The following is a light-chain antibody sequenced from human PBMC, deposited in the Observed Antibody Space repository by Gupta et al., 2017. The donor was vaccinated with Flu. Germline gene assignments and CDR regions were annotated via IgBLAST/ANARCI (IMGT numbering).Light chain of an antibody. Sequence: TLSMSPGERDNLACRARQSVSGTYLAWYQQKQGQAPRLLIYGESSRANGIPDRFSGTGAGAEVTLTISRREQEDFGVYYCQQDGSPPPLTFGGGTKVEIK. CDR3: QQDGSPPPLT. CDR1: QSVSGTY. V-gene: IGKV3-20*01. CDR2: GES. J-gene: IGKJ4*01.